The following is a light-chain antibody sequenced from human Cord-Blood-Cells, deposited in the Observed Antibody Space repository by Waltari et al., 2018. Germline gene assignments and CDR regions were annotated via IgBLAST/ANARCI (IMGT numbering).Light chain of an antibody. CDR2: EVS. Sequence: QSALTQPASVSGSPGQSITISCTGTSSDVGGYNYVSWYQQHPGKAPKLMIYEVSKRPSGGSNRFSGSKSGNTASRAISGLQAEDEADYYCSSYTSSSTYVFGTGTKVTVL. CDR3: SSYTSSSTYV. J-gene: IGLJ1*01. CDR1: SSDVGGYNY. V-gene: IGLV2-14*01.